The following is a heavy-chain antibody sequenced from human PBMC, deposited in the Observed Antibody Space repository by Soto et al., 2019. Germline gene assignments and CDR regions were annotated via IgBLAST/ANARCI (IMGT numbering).Heavy chain of an antibody. V-gene: IGHV1-3*01. D-gene: IGHD4-4*01. J-gene: IGHJ4*02. CDR3: ARELQGLYYFDY. Sequence: GASVKVSCKASEYTFTSYVMHWVRQAPGQSLEWIGWINAGNGHTKYSQKFQDRVTITRDTPANTAYMELSRLRSEDTAVYYCARELQGLYYFDYWGQGALVTVSS. CDR2: INAGNGHT. CDR1: EYTFTSYV.